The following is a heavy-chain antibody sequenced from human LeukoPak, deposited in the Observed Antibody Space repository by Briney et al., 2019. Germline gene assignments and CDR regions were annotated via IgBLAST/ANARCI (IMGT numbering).Heavy chain of an antibody. CDR3: VRLGPTYCGGDCYFGY. J-gene: IGHJ4*02. Sequence: GGSLRLSCAASGFTFSTCYMNWVRQAPGKGLEWVSVIYSGGSTYYADSVKGRFTISRDNSKNTLYLQMNSLRAEDTAVYYCVRLGPTYCGGDCYFGYWGQGTLVTVSS. V-gene: IGHV3-53*01. CDR1: GFTFSTCY. CDR2: IYSGGST. D-gene: IGHD2-21*02.